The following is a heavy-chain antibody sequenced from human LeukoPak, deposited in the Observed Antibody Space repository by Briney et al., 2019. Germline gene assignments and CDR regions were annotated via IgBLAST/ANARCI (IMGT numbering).Heavy chain of an antibody. D-gene: IGHD5-12*01. Sequence: ASVKVSCKASGYTFTSYGISCVRQAPGQGLEWMGWISAYNGDTRYAQKFQGRLTVTTDTSTTTAYMELRSLNSDDTAIYYCARRPGYDRRLSSLDYWGQGTLVTVSS. J-gene: IGHJ4*02. V-gene: IGHV1-18*01. CDR1: GYTFTSYG. CDR2: ISAYNGDT. CDR3: ARRPGYDRRLSSLDY.